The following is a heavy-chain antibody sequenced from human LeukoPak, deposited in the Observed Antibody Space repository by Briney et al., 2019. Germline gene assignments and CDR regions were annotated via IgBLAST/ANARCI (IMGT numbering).Heavy chain of an antibody. D-gene: IGHD3-9*01. Sequence: SETLCLTCAVSGGSISSSSYYWGWIRQPPGKGLEWIVSIYYSGSTYYNPSLKSRVTLSVDTSKNQFSLKLTSVTAADTAVYYCAREGEHYDFLTGYRTGPNAFDIWGQGTMVTVSS. J-gene: IGHJ3*02. CDR1: GGSISSSSYY. V-gene: IGHV4-39*02. CDR3: AREGEHYDFLTGYRTGPNAFDI. CDR2: IYYSGST.